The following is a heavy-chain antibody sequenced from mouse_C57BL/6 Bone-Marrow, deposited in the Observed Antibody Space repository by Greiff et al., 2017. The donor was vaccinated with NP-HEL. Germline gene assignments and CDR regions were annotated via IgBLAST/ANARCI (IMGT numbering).Heavy chain of an antibody. J-gene: IGHJ3*01. CDR3: ARGILRYGAWFAY. CDR1: GYTFTSYW. D-gene: IGHD1-1*01. V-gene: IGHV1-64*01. CDR2: IHPNSGST. Sequence: QVQLKQPGAELVKPGASVKLSCKASGYTFTSYWMHWVKQRPGQGLEWIGMIHPNSGSTNYNVKFKSKATLTVDKSSSTAYMQLSSLTSEDSAVYYCARGILRYGAWFAYWGQGTLVTVSA.